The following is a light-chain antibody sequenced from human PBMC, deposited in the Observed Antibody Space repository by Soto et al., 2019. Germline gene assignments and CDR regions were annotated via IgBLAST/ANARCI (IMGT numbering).Light chain of an antibody. Sequence: QSVLTQPASVSGSPGQSITISCTGTSSDVGGYDFVSWYQQHPGKAPKYLIYEVSNRPSGVSDRFSGSKSGTTASLTISGLQAEDEADYYCSSYTTTDPYVFGTGTKLTVL. CDR1: SSDVGGYDF. J-gene: IGLJ1*01. CDR2: EVS. V-gene: IGLV2-14*01. CDR3: SSYTTTDPYV.